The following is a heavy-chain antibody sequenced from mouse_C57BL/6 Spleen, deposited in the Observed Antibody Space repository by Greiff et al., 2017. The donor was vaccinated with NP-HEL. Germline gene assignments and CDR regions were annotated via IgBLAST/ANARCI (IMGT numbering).Heavy chain of an antibody. J-gene: IGHJ2*01. Sequence: QVQLQQSGAELARPGASVKMSCKASGYTFTSYTMPWVKQRPGQGLEWIGYINPSSGYTKYNQKFKDKATLTADKSSSTAYMQRSSLTSADSAVYYCARVSYRASLDYWGQGTTLTVSS. V-gene: IGHV1-4*01. D-gene: IGHD2-12*01. CDR1: GYTFTSYT. CDR2: INPSSGYT. CDR3: ARVSYRASLDY.